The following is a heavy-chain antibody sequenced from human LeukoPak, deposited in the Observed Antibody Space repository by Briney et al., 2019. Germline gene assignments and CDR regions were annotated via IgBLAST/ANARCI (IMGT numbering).Heavy chain of an antibody. V-gene: IGHV1-24*01. D-gene: IGHD3-10*01. J-gene: IGHJ4*02. CDR2: FDPEDGET. CDR3: ATQYYYGSGSYNSS. CDR1: GYTLTELS. Sequence: VVSVTVSCTVSGYTLTELSMHWVRQAPGKGLEWMGGFDPEDGETIYSQKFQGRGTMTEDTSTDTAYMELSSLRSEDTTVYYCATQYYYGSGSYNSSWGQGTLVTVSS.